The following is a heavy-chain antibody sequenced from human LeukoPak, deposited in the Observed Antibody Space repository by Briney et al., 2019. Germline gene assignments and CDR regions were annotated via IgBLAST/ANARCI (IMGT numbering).Heavy chain of an antibody. V-gene: IGHV3-30*02. J-gene: IGHJ4*02. Sequence: TGGSLRLSCAASGFMFSKYAMHWVRQAPGKGLECVAFIRHDGTKKDYADSVKGRFTISRDNAKNSLYLQMNSLRAEDTAVYYCARESGAAGYDYWGQGTLVTVSS. D-gene: IGHD6-13*01. CDR1: GFMFSKYA. CDR2: IRHDGTKK. CDR3: ARESGAAGYDY.